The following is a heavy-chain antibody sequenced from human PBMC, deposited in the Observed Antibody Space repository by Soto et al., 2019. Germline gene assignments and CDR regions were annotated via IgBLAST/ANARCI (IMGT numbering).Heavy chain of an antibody. CDR3: AKVTHRGPIAVAGPLGS. Sequence: QVHLVQSGAEVKKPGASVNVSCQASGSITNHHMHWVRQAPGQGLERMGIFNPSGLSTTYAQKFQCRVTITRDTSTSTVYMELSSLTAEDTAVYFCAKVTHRGPIAVAGPLGSWGQGTLVIVSS. J-gene: IGHJ4*02. CDR2: FNPSGLST. D-gene: IGHD6-19*01. V-gene: IGHV1-46*01. CDR1: GSITNHH.